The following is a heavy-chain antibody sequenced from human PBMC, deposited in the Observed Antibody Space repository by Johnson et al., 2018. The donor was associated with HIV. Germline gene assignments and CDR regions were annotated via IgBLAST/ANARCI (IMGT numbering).Heavy chain of an antibody. CDR2: IWYDGSNK. CDR1: GFTFSSYG. D-gene: IGHD3-22*01. J-gene: IGHJ3*02. Sequence: QVQLVESGGGVVQPGRSLRLYCAASGFTFSSYGMHWVRQAPGKGLEWVAVIWYDGSNKYYADSVKGRFTISRDNSKNTLYLQMNSLRAEDTAVYYCAKDPTYDSSGYYGDAFDIWGQGTMVTVSS. V-gene: IGHV3-33*06. CDR3: AKDPTYDSSGYYGDAFDI.